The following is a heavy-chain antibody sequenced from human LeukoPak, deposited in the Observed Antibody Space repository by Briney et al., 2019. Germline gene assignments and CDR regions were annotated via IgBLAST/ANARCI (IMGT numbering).Heavy chain of an antibody. CDR3: ARAVGATNCFDY. V-gene: IGHV3-20*04. Sequence: GGSLRLSCAASGFTFDDYGMSWVRHAPGKRLEWVSGINWNGGSTGYADSVKGRFTISRDNAKNSLYLQMNSLRAEDTALYYCARAVGATNCFDYWGQGTLVTVSS. D-gene: IGHD1-26*01. CDR1: GFTFDDYG. CDR2: INWNGGST. J-gene: IGHJ4*02.